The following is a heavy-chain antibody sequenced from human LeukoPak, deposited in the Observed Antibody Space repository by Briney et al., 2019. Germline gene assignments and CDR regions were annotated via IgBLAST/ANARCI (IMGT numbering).Heavy chain of an antibody. CDR2: IWFDGSKR. V-gene: IGHV3-33*01. CDR1: GFTFSTYG. D-gene: IGHD2-8*02. Sequence: GRPLRLSCAASGFTFSTYGMHWVRQAPGQGLEWVALIWFDGSKRYYGDSLKGRFTVSRDNSKNTLYLQVDSLRAEDTAVYYCARCTGGSCVFDYWGQGNLVTVSS. J-gene: IGHJ4*02. CDR3: ARCTGGSCVFDY.